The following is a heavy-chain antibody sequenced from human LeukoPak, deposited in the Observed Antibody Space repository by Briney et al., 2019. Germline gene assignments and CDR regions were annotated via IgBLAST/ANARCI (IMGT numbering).Heavy chain of an antibody. CDR1: GFTFSNAW. J-gene: IGHJ4*02. Sequence: PGGSLRLSCASSGFTFSNAWMNWVRQAPGKGLEWVDRIKSKSDGGTTDYAAPVKGRFTISRDDSKNTLYLQMNSLKTEDTAVYHCTTDDLHWSREADYWGQGTLVTVSS. CDR2: IKSKSDGGTT. CDR3: TTDDLHWSREADY. V-gene: IGHV3-15*01.